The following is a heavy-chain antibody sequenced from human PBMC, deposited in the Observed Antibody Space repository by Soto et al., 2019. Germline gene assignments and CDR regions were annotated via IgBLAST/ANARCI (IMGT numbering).Heavy chain of an antibody. CDR3: ARGRGASSWYETPHYFDY. V-gene: IGHV1-18*01. CDR2: ISVYNGHT. J-gene: IGHJ4*02. CDR1: GYSFRTYG. Sequence: QVPMVQSGTEVEKPGASVKISCQASGYSFRTYGINWVRQAPGQGLEWMGWISVYNGHTYYTEKFQGRVTMTTDTSKNTAYMELRSLRSDDTAVYYCARGRGASSWYETPHYFDYWGQGTLVTVSS. D-gene: IGHD6-13*01.